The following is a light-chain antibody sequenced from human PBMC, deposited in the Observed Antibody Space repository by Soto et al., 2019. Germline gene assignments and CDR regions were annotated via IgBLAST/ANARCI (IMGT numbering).Light chain of an antibody. Sequence: QSVLTQPPSVSAAPGQTVTISCSGSSSNIGNNYVFWYQQLPGTAPKLLIYDNDKRPSGIPDRFSGSKSGTSATLGITGLQTGDEADYYCATWDRSLRVGVFGGGTKLTVL. CDR3: ATWDRSLRVGV. CDR1: SSNIGNNY. CDR2: DND. V-gene: IGLV1-51*01. J-gene: IGLJ2*01.